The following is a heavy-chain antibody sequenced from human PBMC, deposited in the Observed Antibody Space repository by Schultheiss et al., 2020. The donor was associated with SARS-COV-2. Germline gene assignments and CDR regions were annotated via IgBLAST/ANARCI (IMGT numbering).Heavy chain of an antibody. CDR3: ARGGKFFYGDYVGGMDV. CDR2: IKQDGSEK. D-gene: IGHD4-17*01. J-gene: IGHJ6*02. CDR1: GFTFSSYW. Sequence: GGSLRLSCAASGFTFSSYWMSWVRQAPGKGLEWVANIKQDGSEKYYVDSVKGRFTISRENAKNSSYLQMNSLRAEDTAVYYCARGGKFFYGDYVGGMDVWGQGTTVTVSS. V-gene: IGHV3-7*01.